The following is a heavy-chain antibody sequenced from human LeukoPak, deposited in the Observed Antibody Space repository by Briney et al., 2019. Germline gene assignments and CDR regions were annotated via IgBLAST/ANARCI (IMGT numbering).Heavy chain of an antibody. D-gene: IGHD6-6*01. CDR2: INTNGANT. CDR3: VKGLDYSSSQLDS. CDR1: GFTFKSYA. V-gene: IGHV3-64*05. Sequence: PGGSLRLSCSASGFTFKSYAMHWLRQAPGNGLEYGSAINTNGANTDYADSVKGRLTISRDNSRNTVYVQMKSLTPEETAEYYCVKGLDYSSSQLDSWRQRTLVTVSS. J-gene: IGHJ4*02.